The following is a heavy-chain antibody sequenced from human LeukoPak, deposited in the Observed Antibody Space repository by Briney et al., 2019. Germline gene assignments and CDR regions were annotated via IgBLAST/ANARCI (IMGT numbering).Heavy chain of an antibody. CDR1: GYTFTGYY. V-gene: IGHV1-2*02. Sequence: ASVKVSCKASGYTFTGYYMHWVRQAPGQGLEWMGWINPNSGGTNYAQKFQGRVTMTRDTSISTAYMELSRLRSDATAVYYCARDDSSGFAAFDIWGQGTMVTVSS. CDR2: INPNSGGT. D-gene: IGHD3-22*01. CDR3: ARDDSSGFAAFDI. J-gene: IGHJ3*02.